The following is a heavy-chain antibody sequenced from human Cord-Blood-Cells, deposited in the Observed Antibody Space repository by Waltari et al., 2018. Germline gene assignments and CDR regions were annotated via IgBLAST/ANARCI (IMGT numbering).Heavy chain of an antibody. CDR3: ARYYGDYYFDY. J-gene: IGHJ4*02. Sequence: QVQLQESGPGLVQPSETLSLTCTVSGGPISSYYWSWIRPPPGKGLEWIGYIYYSGSTNYNPSLKSRVTISVDTSKNQFSLKLSSVTAADTAVYYCARYYGDYYFDYWGQGTLVTVSS. D-gene: IGHD4-17*01. CDR2: IYYSGST. CDR1: GGPISSYY. V-gene: IGHV4-59*01.